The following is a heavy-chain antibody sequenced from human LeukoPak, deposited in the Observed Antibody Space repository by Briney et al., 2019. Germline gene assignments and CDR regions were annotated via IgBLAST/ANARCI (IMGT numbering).Heavy chain of an antibody. V-gene: IGHV4-59*01. J-gene: IGHJ4*02. CDR1: GGSMSGYY. CDR2: IYYSGST. CDR3: ARAYGGSYSYFDQ. Sequence: TSETLSLTCTVSGGSMSGYYWSWVRQPPGKGLEWIGDIYYSGSTNHMPSLKSRVTISVDTSKNQFFLIMSSVTAADTAVYYCARAYGGSYSYFDQWGQGTLVTVSS. D-gene: IGHD1-26*01.